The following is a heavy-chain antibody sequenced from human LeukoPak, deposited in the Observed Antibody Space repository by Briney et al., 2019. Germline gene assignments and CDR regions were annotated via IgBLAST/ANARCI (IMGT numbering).Heavy chain of an antibody. CDR2: IYYSGST. Sequence: SETLSLTCTVSGGSISSYYWSWIRQPPGKGLEWIGYIYYSGSTNYNPSLKSRVTISVDTSKNQFSLKLSSVTAADTAVYYCARDVVAAAGGFDPWGQGTLVTVSS. D-gene: IGHD6-13*01. J-gene: IGHJ5*02. V-gene: IGHV4-59*01. CDR3: ARDVVAAAGGFDP. CDR1: GGSISSYY.